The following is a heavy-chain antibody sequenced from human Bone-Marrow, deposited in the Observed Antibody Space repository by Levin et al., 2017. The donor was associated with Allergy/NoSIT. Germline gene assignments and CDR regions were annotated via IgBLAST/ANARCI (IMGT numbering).Heavy chain of an antibody. J-gene: IGHJ3*02. CDR2: IYHSGST. Sequence: SCAVSGGSISSSNWWSWVRQPPGKGLEWIGEIYHSGSTNYNPSLKSRVTISVDKSKNQFSLKLSSVTAADTAVYYCARAGEYSSSGAFDIWGQGTMVTVSS. CDR1: GGSISSSNW. CDR3: ARAGEYSSSGAFDI. V-gene: IGHV4-4*02. D-gene: IGHD6-6*01.